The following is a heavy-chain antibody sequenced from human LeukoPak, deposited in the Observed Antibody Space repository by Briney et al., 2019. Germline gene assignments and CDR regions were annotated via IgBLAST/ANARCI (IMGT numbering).Heavy chain of an antibody. D-gene: IGHD3-10*01. CDR2: INHSGST. V-gene: IGHV4-34*01. J-gene: IGHJ4*02. Sequence: PSETLSLTCAVYGGSFSGYYWSWIRQPPGKGLEWIGEINHSGSTNYNPSLKSRVTISVDTSKNQFSLKLGSVTAADTAVYYCARALVRGVIRGYFDYWGQGTLVTVSS. CDR3: ARALVRGVIRGYFDY. CDR1: GGSFSGYY.